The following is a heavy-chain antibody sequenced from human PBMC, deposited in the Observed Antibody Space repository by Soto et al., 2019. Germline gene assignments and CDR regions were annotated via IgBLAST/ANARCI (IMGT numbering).Heavy chain of an antibody. D-gene: IGHD1-1*01. CDR3: AKYPPRELEPNWFDP. Sequence: GSLRLSCAASGFTFSSYAMSWVRQAPGKGLEWVSAISGSGGSTYYADSVKGRFTISRDNSKNTLYLQMNSLRAEDTAVYYCAKYPPRELEPNWFDPWGQGTLVTVFS. CDR2: ISGSGGST. CDR1: GFTFSSYA. V-gene: IGHV3-23*01. J-gene: IGHJ5*02.